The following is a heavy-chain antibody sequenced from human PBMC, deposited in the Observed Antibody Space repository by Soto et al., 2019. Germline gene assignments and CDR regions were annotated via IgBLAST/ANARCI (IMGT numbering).Heavy chain of an antibody. J-gene: IGHJ6*02. V-gene: IGHV3-30*18. CDR1: GFTFSSYG. Sequence: GSLRLSWASSGFTFSSYGMHLVRQAPGKGLEWVAVISYDGSNKYYADSVKGRFTISRDNSKNTLYLQMNSLRAEDTAVYYCAKEKAAAGTYYYYGMDVWGQGTTVTVSS. CDR3: AKEKAAAGTYYYYGMDV. CDR2: ISYDGSNK. D-gene: IGHD6-13*01.